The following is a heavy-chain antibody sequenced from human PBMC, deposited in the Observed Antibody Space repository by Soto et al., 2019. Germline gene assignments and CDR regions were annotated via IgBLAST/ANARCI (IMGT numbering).Heavy chain of an antibody. D-gene: IGHD2-2*01. V-gene: IGHV3-33*01. CDR1: GFTFSSYG. Sequence: PGGSLRLSCAASGFTFSSYGMHWVRQAPGKGLEWVAVIWYDGSNKYYADSVKGRFTISRDNSKNTLYLQMDSLRAEDTAVYYCARDRFELLGYCSSTSCYRPYYYYGMDVWGQGTTVTVSS. J-gene: IGHJ6*02. CDR2: IWYDGSNK. CDR3: ARDRFELLGYCSSTSCYRPYYYYGMDV.